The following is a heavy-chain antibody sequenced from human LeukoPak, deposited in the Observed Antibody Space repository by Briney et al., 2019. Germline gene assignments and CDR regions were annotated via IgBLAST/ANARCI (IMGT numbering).Heavy chain of an antibody. V-gene: IGHV3-21*01. D-gene: IGHD6-19*01. J-gene: IGHJ4*02. CDR2: LRSSSSYI. CDR3: ARPGIAVAGEFFDY. CDR1: GFTFSSYS. Sequence: GGSLRLSCAASGFTFSSYSMNWVRQAPGKGLEWVSLLRSSSSYIYYADSVKGRFTISRDNAKNSLYLQMNSLRAEDTSVYYCARPGIAVAGEFFDYWGQGTLVTVSS.